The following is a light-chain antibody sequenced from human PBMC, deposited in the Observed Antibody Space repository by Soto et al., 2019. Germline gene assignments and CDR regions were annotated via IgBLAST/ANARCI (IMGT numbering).Light chain of an antibody. CDR3: QQYNSYPYT. J-gene: IGKJ2*01. V-gene: IGKV1-5*03. Sequence: DIQMTQSPSTLSASIGDRVTITCRASQRITNWLVWYQQKPGKAPKLLIYKASSLESGVSSRFSGSGSGTEFTLTISSLQPDDVATYYCQQYNSYPYTFGQATQLAIQ. CDR1: QRITNW. CDR2: KAS.